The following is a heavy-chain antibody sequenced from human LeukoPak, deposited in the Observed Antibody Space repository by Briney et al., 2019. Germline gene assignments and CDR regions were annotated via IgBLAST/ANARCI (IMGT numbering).Heavy chain of an antibody. Sequence: PGGSLRLSCAASGFTFDDYGMSWVREAPGKGLEWVSGISWNSGSIGYADSVKGRFTISRDNAKNSLYLQMNSLRAEDTALYYCAKDMWQISSGSIDYWGQGTLVTVSS. CDR2: ISWNSGSI. CDR3: AKDMWQISSGSIDY. J-gene: IGHJ4*02. V-gene: IGHV3-9*01. CDR1: GFTFDDYG. D-gene: IGHD3-22*01.